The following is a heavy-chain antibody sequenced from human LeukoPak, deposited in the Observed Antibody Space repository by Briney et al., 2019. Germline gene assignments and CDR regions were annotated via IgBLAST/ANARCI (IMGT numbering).Heavy chain of an antibody. Sequence: GTSLRLSCAASGFTFSSYEMNWVRQAPGKGLEWVSYISSSGSTIYYADSVKGRFTISRDNAKNSLYLQMNSLRAEDTAVYYCARTYYDILTSYNPYFDYWGQGTLVTVSS. J-gene: IGHJ4*02. D-gene: IGHD3-9*01. CDR1: GFTFSSYE. CDR2: ISSSGSTI. CDR3: ARTYYDILTSYNPYFDY. V-gene: IGHV3-48*03.